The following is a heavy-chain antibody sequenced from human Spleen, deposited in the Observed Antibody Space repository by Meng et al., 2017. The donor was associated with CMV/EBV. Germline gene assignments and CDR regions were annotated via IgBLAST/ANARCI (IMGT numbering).Heavy chain of an antibody. CDR1: GFTFTNYA. V-gene: IGHV3-30*09. Sequence: GESLKISCAASGFTFTNYAMSWVRQAPGKGLEWVALISYDGTNKYYADSVKGRFALSRDNSENTVYLQMNSLRVEDTAVYYCASGSGSYYCDYWGQGTLVTVSS. D-gene: IGHD1-26*01. CDR3: ASGSGSYYCDY. CDR2: ISYDGTNK. J-gene: IGHJ4*02.